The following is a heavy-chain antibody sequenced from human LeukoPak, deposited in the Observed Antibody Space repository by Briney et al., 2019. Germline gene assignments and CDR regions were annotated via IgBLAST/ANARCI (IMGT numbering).Heavy chain of an antibody. CDR2: INTNTGNP. Sequence: ASVKVSCKASGYIFTNHALNWVRQAPGQGLEYVGWINTNTGNPTYAQGFTGRFVLSLDTSVSTAYLQISRLKAEDTAVYYCASGPSYSGSNEYFDSWGQGTLVTVSS. CDR1: GYIFTNHA. D-gene: IGHD1-26*01. V-gene: IGHV7-4-1*02. J-gene: IGHJ4*02. CDR3: ASGPSYSGSNEYFDS.